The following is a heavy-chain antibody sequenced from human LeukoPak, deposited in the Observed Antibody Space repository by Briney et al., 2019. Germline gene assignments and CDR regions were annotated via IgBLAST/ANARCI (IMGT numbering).Heavy chain of an antibody. V-gene: IGHV3-7*01. J-gene: IGHJ5*02. CDR2: IKYDGSAS. CDR1: GFTFSSYW. Sequence: GGSLRLSCAASGFTFSSYWMTWFRQAPGKGLEWVAFIKYDGSASFYVDSVKGRFTISRDNAKNSLYLQMNSLRAEDTAVYYCVYGGSYYVAWGQGTLVTVSS. CDR3: VYGGSYYVA. D-gene: IGHD1-26*01.